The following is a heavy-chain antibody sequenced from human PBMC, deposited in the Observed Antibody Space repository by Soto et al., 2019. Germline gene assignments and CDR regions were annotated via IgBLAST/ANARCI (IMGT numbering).Heavy chain of an antibody. CDR2: IHYSGDT. D-gene: IGHD5-12*01. V-gene: IGHV4-31*03. CDR3: ARGGYNDYRGYEF. Sequence: QVQLQESGPGLVKPSQTLSLTCTVSGGSISSGNYYCSWIRQHPGKGLEWIGYIHYSGDTYYNPSLKSRVTMSIDTSKNQFSLNLSSVTAADTAVYYCARGGYNDYRGYEFWGHGTLVTVSS. CDR1: GGSISSGNYY. J-gene: IGHJ4*01.